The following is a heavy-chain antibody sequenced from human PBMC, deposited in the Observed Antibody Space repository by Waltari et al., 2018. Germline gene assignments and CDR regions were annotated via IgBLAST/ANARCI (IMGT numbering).Heavy chain of an antibody. J-gene: IGHJ4*02. CDR3: AKGGGDSSSSYNY. CDR2: IRGSGGST. CDR1: GFTFSSYA. Sequence: EVQLVESGGGLVQPGGSLRLSCAASGFTFSSYAMSWVRQAPGKGLEWVSFIRGSGGSTNYAGSVKGRFTISRDNSKNTLSLQMNSLRAEDTAVYYCAKGGGDSSSSYNYWGQGTLVTVSS. V-gene: IGHV3-23*04. D-gene: IGHD6-6*01.